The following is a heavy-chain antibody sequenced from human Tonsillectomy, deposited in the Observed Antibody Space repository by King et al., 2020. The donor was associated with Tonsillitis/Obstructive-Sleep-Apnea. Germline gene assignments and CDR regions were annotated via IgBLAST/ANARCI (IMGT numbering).Heavy chain of an antibody. Sequence: VQLVESGGGLVKPGGSLRLSCAASEFTFSNAWMSWVRQAPGKGLEWVGRIKSKTDGGTTDYAAPVKGRLTILTDGSKSTLYLQMTSLKIEDTAVYYCTTRPGDNWDDGYPFDYWGQGTLVTVSS. D-gene: IGHD1-1*01. CDR1: EFTFSNAW. V-gene: IGHV3-15*01. J-gene: IGHJ4*02. CDR2: IKSKTDGGTT. CDR3: TTRPGDNWDDGYPFDY.